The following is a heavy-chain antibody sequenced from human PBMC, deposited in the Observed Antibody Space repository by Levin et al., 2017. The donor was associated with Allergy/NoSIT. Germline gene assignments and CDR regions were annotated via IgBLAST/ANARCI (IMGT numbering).Heavy chain of an antibody. V-gene: IGHV3-74*01. J-gene: IGHJ4*02. CDR2: INSDGSST. CDR3: ARRRYSTSEDDY. D-gene: IGHD6-13*01. Sequence: PGGSLRLSCAASGFTFSSYWMHWVRQAPGKGLVWVSRINSDGSSTNYAESVKGRFTISRDNAKNTLYLQLNSLRAEDTAVYYCARRRYSTSEDDYWGQGTLVTVSS. CDR1: GFTFSSYW.